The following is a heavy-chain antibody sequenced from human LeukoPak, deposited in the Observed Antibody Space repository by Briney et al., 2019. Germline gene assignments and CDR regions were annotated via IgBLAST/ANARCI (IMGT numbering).Heavy chain of an antibody. D-gene: IGHD5-18*01. V-gene: IGHV1-69*13. CDR1: GYTFTSYG. Sequence: SVKVSCKASGYTFTSYGISWVRQAPGQGLEWMGGIIPIFGTANYAQKFQGRVTITADESTSTAYMELSSLRSEDTAVYYCARGGIQLWSPFDYWGQGTLVTVSS. CDR3: ARGGIQLWSPFDY. J-gene: IGHJ4*02. CDR2: IIPIFGTA.